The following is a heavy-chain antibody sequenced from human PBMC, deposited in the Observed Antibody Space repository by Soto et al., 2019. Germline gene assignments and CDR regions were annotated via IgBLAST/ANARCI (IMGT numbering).Heavy chain of an antibody. V-gene: IGHV1-69*13. CDR3: AARVSVAGPAIDY. CDR1: GDNFNTYT. J-gene: IGHJ4*02. Sequence: SVKVSCKPSGDNFNTYTITWVRQAPGQGLEWMGGIIPIYGAASYAQKFQDRVTITADGSTNTVYMELSSLTSEDTALYYCAARVSVAGPAIDYWGQGTRVTVS. D-gene: IGHD6-19*01. CDR2: IIPIYGAA.